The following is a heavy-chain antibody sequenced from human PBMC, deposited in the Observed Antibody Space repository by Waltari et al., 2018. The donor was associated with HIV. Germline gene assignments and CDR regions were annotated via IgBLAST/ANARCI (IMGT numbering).Heavy chain of an antibody. J-gene: IGHJ6*02. V-gene: IGHV3-30*18. CDR2: ISYNGLNK. D-gene: IGHD2-15*01. CDR1: GLNFSTSG. Sequence: QVQLEESGGCVVQPGRSLRLTCVASGLNFSTSGLHWVRQAPGKGLEWVAVISYNGLNKYYVDSVKGRFTISRDNSNSTLFLQMSSLRPDDTAVYYCAKDLVTRGFFYFYGMHVWGQGTTVTVSS. CDR3: AKDLVTRGFFYFYGMHV.